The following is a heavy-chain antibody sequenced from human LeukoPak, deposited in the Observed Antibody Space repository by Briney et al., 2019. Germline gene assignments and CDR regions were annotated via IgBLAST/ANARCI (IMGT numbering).Heavy chain of an antibody. J-gene: IGHJ5*01. CDR2: INGDGSST. CDR3: ARVIRWFDS. V-gene: IGHV3-74*01. Sequence: SGGSLRLSCAASGFTLSAFAMTWVRQAPGKGLEWVSRINGDGSSTTYADSVRGRFTISRDNAKNTLYLQMNSLRADDMAVYYCARVIRWFDSWGQGTLVTVSS. CDR1: GFTLSAFA.